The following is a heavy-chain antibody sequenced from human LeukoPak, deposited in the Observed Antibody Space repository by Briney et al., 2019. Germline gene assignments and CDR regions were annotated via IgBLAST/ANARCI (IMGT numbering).Heavy chain of an antibody. CDR3: AKDRLLWFGELPADFDY. D-gene: IGHD3-10*01. CDR1: GFTFSSYG. J-gene: IGHJ4*02. Sequence: GGSLRLSCAASGFTFSSYGMHWVRQAPGKGLEWVAFIRYDGSNKYYADSVKGRFTISRDNSKNTLYLQMNSLRAEDTAVYYCAKDRLLWFGELPADFDYWGQGTLVTVSS. V-gene: IGHV3-30*02. CDR2: IRYDGSNK.